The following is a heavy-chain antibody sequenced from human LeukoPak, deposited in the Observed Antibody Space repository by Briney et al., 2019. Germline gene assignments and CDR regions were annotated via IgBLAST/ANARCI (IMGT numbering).Heavy chain of an antibody. J-gene: IGHJ4*02. CDR3: ARDGCFDS. CDR1: GYTFTNYN. Sequence: GAAVKVSCRASGYTFTNYNITGVRQAPGQGLECVGRISAYNCNTKYAQKFQGRVTITTETSTTTAYMALRSLRFDDTAIYYCARDGCFDSWGQGTLVTVSS. D-gene: IGHD3-10*01. CDR2: ISAYNCNT. V-gene: IGHV1-18*01.